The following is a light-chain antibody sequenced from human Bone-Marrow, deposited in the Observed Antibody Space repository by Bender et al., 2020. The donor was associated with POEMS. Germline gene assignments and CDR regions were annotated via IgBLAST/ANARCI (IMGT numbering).Light chain of an antibody. CDR2: GVT. CDR3: WSYAGSDTVV. CDR1: SSNIGAGYD. J-gene: IGLJ2*01. V-gene: IGLV1-40*01. Sequence: QSVLTQPPSVSGAPGQRVTISCTGSSSNIGAGYDVHWYQQLPGTAPKLLIYGVTTRPSGVPARFSGSKSGTSASLTISGLQAEDEADYYCWSYAGSDTVVFGGGTKLTVL.